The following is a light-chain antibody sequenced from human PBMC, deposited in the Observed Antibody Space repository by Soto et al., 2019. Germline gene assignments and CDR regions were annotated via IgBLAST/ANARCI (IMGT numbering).Light chain of an antibody. V-gene: IGLV2-14*01. J-gene: IGLJ2*01. CDR3: SSYTSSSTLYVV. CDR1: SSDVGGYNY. CDR2: DVT. Sequence: QSALTQPASVSGSPGQSITISCTGTSSDVGGYNYVSWYQQHPGKAPKLMIYDVTNRPSGVSNRFSGFKSGNTASLTIAGRQAEAEADYYCSSYTSSSTLYVVFGGGTKLTVL.